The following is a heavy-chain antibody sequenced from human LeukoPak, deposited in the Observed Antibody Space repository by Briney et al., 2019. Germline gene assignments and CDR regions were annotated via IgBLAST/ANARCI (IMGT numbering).Heavy chain of an antibody. CDR2: INPNSGGT. CDR1: GYTLTRYY. J-gene: IGHJ4*02. D-gene: IGHD3-22*01. CDR3: ARVTITMIVPFDY. V-gene: IGHV1-2*02. Sequence: ASVTVSCMASGYTLTRYYMHWVRQPPGQGLEWMGWINPNSGGTNYAQMFQGRVTMTRDTSISTAYMELSRLRSDDTAVYYCARVTITMIVPFDYWGQGTLVTVSS.